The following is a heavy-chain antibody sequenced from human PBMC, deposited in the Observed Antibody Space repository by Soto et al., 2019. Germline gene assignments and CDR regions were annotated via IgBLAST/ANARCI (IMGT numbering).Heavy chain of an antibody. CDR3: ARVTTRCCSSPRYYRGY. J-gene: IGHJ4*02. CDR1: GFTFSSYW. V-gene: IGHV3-74*01. CDR2: INSDGSST. D-gene: IGHD2-2*01. Sequence: GGSLRLSCAASGFTFSSYWMHWVRQAPGKGLVWVSRINSDGSSTSYADSVKGRFTISRDNAKNTLYLQMNSLRAEDTAVYYCARVTTRCCSSPRYYRGYSSQRTLVTGSS.